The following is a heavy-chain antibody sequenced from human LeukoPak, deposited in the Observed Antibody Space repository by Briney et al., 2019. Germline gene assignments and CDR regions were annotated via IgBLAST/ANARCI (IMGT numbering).Heavy chain of an antibody. CDR3: TRSMTAGSSLWGY. CDR2: INSDGSSI. V-gene: IGHV3-74*01. J-gene: IGHJ4*02. CDR1: GFTFSSNW. Sequence: PGGSLRLSCAASGFTFSSNWMHWVRQAPGKGLVWVSRINSDGSSISYADSVKGRFTISRDNAKNTLYLQMNSLRSEDTAVYYCTRSMTAGSSLWGYWGQGSLVTVSS. D-gene: IGHD6-19*01.